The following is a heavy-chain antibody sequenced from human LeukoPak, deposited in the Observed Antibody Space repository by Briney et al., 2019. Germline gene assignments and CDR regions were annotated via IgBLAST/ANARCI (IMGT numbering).Heavy chain of an antibody. CDR1: GYTFTSYY. Sequence: ASVKVSCKASGYTFTSYYMHWVRQAPGQGLEWMGIINPSGGSTSYAQKFQGRVTMTRDTSTSTVYMELSSLRSEDTAVYYCAAETGVEDIVVVPALDVWGQGTTVTVSS. CDR2: INPSGGST. V-gene: IGHV1-46*01. D-gene: IGHD2-2*01. CDR3: AAETGVEDIVVVPALDV. J-gene: IGHJ6*02.